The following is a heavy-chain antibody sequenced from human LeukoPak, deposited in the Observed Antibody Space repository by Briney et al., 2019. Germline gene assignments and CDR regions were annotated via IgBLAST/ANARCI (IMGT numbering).Heavy chain of an antibody. CDR3: ARAGPGPSGSYHYYYYYMDV. CDR1: GGSISSYY. V-gene: IGHV4-4*07. CDR2: IYTSGST. Sequence: SETLSLTCTVSGGSISSYYWSWTRQPAGKGLEWIGRIYTSGSTNYNPSLKSRVTMSVDTSKNQFSLKLSSVTAADTAVYYCARAGPGPSGSYHYYYYYMDVWGKGTTVTVSS. J-gene: IGHJ6*03. D-gene: IGHD1-26*01.